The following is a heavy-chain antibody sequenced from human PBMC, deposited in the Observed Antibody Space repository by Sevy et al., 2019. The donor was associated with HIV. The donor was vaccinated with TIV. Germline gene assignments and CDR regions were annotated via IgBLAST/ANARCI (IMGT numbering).Heavy chain of an antibody. CDR3: ARLTSALDYDSSGPGDY. V-gene: IGHV1-69*13. Sequence: ASVKVSCKASGDTLSKYALSWVRQAPGQGLEWMGGILPILRSAKSAQKFQERVTITADDSTNKAYMELNSLRSEDTAMYYCARLTSALDYDSSGPGDYWGQGTLVTVSS. CDR1: GDTLSKYA. D-gene: IGHD3-22*01. CDR2: ILPILRSA. J-gene: IGHJ4*02.